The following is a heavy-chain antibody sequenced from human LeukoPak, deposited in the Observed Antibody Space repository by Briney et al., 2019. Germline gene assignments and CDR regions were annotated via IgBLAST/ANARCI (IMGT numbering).Heavy chain of an antibody. Sequence: SVKVSCKASGGTFSSYAISWVRQAPGQGLEWMGGIIPIFGTANYAQRFQGRVTITADESTSTAYMELSSLRSEDTAVYYCARGPALSYGMDVWGQGTTVTVSS. V-gene: IGHV1-69*13. D-gene: IGHD3-3*02. CDR1: GGTFSSYA. J-gene: IGHJ6*02. CDR2: IIPIFGTA. CDR3: ARGPALSYGMDV.